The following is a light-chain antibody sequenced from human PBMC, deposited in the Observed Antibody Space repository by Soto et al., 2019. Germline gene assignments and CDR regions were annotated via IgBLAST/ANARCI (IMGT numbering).Light chain of an antibody. CDR3: QQYNASPLT. Sequence: EIVLTQSPGTLSLSPGERATLSCRASQSLNTNSLAWYQQKPGQTPRLLIYAASTRDTDIPDRFIGSGSGTDFALTITSLEPEDFALYYCQQYNASPLTFGPGTKLDVK. CDR2: AAS. CDR1: QSLNTNS. V-gene: IGKV3-20*01. J-gene: IGKJ3*01.